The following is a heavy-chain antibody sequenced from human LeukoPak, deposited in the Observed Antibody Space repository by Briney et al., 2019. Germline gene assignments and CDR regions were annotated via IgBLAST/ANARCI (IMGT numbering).Heavy chain of an antibody. CDR2: IHYSGST. D-gene: IGHD5-24*01. Sequence: SETLSLTCTVSGDSISSRSHYWDWIRQPPGKGLEWIGSIHYSGSTYYNPSLKSRITISVDTSKNQFSLKLRSVTAADTAVYYCASREVRMSGIDDWGQGILVTVSS. J-gene: IGHJ4*02. CDR1: GDSISSRSHY. CDR3: ASREVRMSGIDD. V-gene: IGHV4-39*01.